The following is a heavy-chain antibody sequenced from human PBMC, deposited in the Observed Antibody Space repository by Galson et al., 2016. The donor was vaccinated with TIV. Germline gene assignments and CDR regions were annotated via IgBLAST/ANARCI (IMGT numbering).Heavy chain of an antibody. V-gene: IGHV4-39*07. J-gene: IGHJ4*02. Sequence: SETLSLTCTVSGGSVSHTSYYWGWTRQPPGKGLEWIGTIYYTGITFYNPSLESRVTVSVDTSKNHFSLKLSSVSAADTAVYYCARTTGAGIAARVLFDFWGQGTLVTVSS. CDR1: GGSVSHTSYY. CDR3: ARTTGAGIAARVLFDF. D-gene: IGHD6-6*01. CDR2: IYYTGIT.